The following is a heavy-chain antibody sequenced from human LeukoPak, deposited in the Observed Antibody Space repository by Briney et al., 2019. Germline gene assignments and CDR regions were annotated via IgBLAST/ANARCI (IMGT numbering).Heavy chain of an antibody. Sequence: PSETLSLTCAVSGGSISSSTNWWSGVRQPPGKGLEWIGEIYHSGGTNYNPSLKSRITISVDKSQNQFSLKVNSLTAADTAVYYCARYILTGYYTGKYDYWGQGTLVTVSS. V-gene: IGHV4-4*02. CDR3: ARYILTGYYTGKYDY. J-gene: IGHJ4*02. CDR1: GGSISSSTNW. CDR2: IYHSGGT. D-gene: IGHD3-9*01.